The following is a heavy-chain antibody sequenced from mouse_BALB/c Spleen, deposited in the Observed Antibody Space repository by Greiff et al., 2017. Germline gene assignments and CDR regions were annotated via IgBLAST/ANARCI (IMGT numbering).Heavy chain of an antibody. Sequence: ESGPGLVKPSQSLSLTCSVTGYSITSGYYWNWIRQFPGNKLEWMGYISYDGSNNYNPSLKNRISITRDTSKNQFFLKLNSVTTEDTATYYCARDGLYAMDYWGQGTSGTGSS. CDR1: GYSITSGYY. CDR2: ISYDGSN. V-gene: IGHV3-6*02. CDR3: ARDGLYAMDY. J-gene: IGHJ4*01.